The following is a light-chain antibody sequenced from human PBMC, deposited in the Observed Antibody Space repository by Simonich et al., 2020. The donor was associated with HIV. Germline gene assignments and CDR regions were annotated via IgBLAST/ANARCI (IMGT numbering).Light chain of an antibody. V-gene: IGLV1-51*01. CDR1: ISNIGNNS. CDR2: DAN. CDR3: GTWDSSLSAYV. Sequence: QSVLTQPPSVSAAPGQKVTISCSGSISNIGNNSLSWYQQLPGTAPKLLIFDANRRPSGIPDRFSASKSGTSATLRITGLQTGDEADYYCGTWDSSLSAYVFGTGTKVIVL. J-gene: IGLJ1*01.